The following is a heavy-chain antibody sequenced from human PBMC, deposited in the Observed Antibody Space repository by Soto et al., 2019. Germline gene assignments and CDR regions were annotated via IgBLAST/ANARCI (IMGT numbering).Heavy chain of an antibody. D-gene: IGHD1-26*01. V-gene: IGHV1-69*04. CDR1: GVTFSSYT. Sequence: SVKVSCKSSGVTFSSYTICCVRQAPGQGLEWMGRIIPILGIANYAQKFQGRVTITADKSTSTAYMELSSLRSEDTAVYYCARDVGATVFWFDPWGQGTLVTVSS. J-gene: IGHJ5*02. CDR3: ARDVGATVFWFDP. CDR2: IIPILGIA.